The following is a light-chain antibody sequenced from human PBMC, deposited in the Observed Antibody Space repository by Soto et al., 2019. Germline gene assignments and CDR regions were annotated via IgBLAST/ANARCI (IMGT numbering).Light chain of an antibody. J-gene: IGKJ4*01. CDR3: QQYGSSPLT. Sequence: EVVLTQSPATLSLPPGERATLSCGASQSVSSDYLAWYQQIPGLAPRLLIFDASSRATGITDRFSGSGSGTEFTLTISRLEPEDSAVYYCQQYGSSPLTFGGGTKV. CDR2: DAS. V-gene: IGKV3D-20*01. CDR1: QSVSSDY.